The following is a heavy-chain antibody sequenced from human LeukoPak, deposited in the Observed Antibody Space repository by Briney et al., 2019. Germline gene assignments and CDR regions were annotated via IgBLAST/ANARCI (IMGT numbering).Heavy chain of an antibody. V-gene: IGHV1-2*02. CDR3: GTLLSNGPFDY. CDR1: GYTFTGYY. Sequence: APVKVSCKASGYTFTGYYMHWVRQAPGQGLEWMGYIYPNRGATKYAQKFQGRVTMTRDTSISTAYMELSGLRSDDTAVYYCGTLLSNGPFDYWGQGSLVTVSS. J-gene: IGHJ4*02. CDR2: IYPNRGAT.